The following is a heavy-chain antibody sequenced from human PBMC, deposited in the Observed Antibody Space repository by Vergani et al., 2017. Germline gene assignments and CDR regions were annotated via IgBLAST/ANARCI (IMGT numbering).Heavy chain of an antibody. CDR3: ARHAVCVIVVDNWFDP. Sequence: QVQLQESGPGLVKPSETLSLTCTVSGGSVSSGSYYWSWIRQPPGKGLEWIGYIYYSGSTNYNPSLKSRVTISVDTSKNQFSLKLSSVTAADTAVYYCARHAVCVIVVDNWFDPWGQGTLVTVSS. CDR1: GGSVSSGSYY. D-gene: IGHD3-22*01. J-gene: IGHJ5*02. V-gene: IGHV4-61*01. CDR2: IYYSGST.